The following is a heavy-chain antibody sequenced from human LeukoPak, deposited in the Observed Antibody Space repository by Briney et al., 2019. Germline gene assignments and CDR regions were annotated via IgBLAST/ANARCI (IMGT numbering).Heavy chain of an antibody. D-gene: IGHD2-2*01. CDR1: GFTFSSYS. J-gene: IGHJ6*03. V-gene: IGHV3-21*01. Sequence: TGGSLRLSCAASGFTFSSYSMNWVRQAPGKGLEWVSSISSSSSYIYYADSVKGRFTISRDNAKNSLYLQMNSLRAEDTAVYYCARDEVVVNSDYYYYNNYMDVWGKGTTVNVSS. CDR2: ISSSSSYI. CDR3: ARDEVVVNSDYYYYNNYMDV.